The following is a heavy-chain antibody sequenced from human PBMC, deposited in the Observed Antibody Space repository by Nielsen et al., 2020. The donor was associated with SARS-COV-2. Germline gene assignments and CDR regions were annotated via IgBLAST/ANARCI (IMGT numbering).Heavy chain of an antibody. CDR3: ARGSNYGYNWFDP. CDR1: GFIFSNYR. V-gene: IGHV3-74*03. Sequence: GESLKISCAASGFIFSNYRMHWVRQAPGKGLVWVSHINPDESKTTYADSVKGRFTISRDSAKTSLYLQMNSLRAEDTAVYYCARGSNYGYNWFDPWGQGTLVTVSS. J-gene: IGHJ5*02. CDR2: INPDESKT. D-gene: IGHD3-10*01.